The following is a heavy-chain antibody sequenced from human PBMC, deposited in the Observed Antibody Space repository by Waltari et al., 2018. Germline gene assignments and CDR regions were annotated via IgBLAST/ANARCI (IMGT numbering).Heavy chain of an antibody. V-gene: IGHV3-21*01. Sequence: EVQLVESGGGWVRPGGSLRFPCAASGFTSRSYSMNWVRQAPGKGLEWVSSISSSSSYIYYADSVKGRFTISRDNAKNSLYLQMNSLRAEDTAVYYCAGNLRDFDYWGQGTLVTVSS. D-gene: IGHD4-17*01. J-gene: IGHJ4*02. CDR1: GFTSRSYS. CDR3: AGNLRDFDY. CDR2: ISSSSSYI.